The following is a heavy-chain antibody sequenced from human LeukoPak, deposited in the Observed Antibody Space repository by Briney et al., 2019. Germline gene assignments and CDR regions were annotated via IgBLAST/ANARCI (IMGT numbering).Heavy chain of an antibody. CDR1: GYTFTSYG. CDR2: INTNTGNP. D-gene: IGHD3-22*01. J-gene: IGHJ4*02. V-gene: IGHV7-4-1*02. Sequence: ASVKVSCKASGYTFTSYGISWVRQAPGQGLEWMGWINTNTGNPTYAQGFTGRFVFSLDTSVSTAYLQISSLKAEDTAVYYCARELIYPYYYDSSGSTWGQGTLVTVSS. CDR3: ARELIYPYYYDSSGST.